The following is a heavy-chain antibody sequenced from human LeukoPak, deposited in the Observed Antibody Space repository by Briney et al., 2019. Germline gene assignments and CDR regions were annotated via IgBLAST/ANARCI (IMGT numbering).Heavy chain of an antibody. Sequence: TSETLSLTCAVYGGSFSGYYWSWIRQPPGKGLEWIGQITHSGSTNYNPSLKSQVTISVDTSKNQFSLKLNSVTAADTAVYYCARGQGGISAAGHYFDYWGQGTLVTVSS. CDR3: ARGQGGISAAGHYFDY. D-gene: IGHD6-13*01. CDR2: ITHSGST. V-gene: IGHV4-34*01. J-gene: IGHJ4*02. CDR1: GGSFSGYY.